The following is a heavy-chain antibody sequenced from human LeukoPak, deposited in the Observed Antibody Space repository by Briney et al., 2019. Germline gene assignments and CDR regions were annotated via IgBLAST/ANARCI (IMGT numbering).Heavy chain of an antibody. CDR1: GYSFTMYG. CDR3: ARDHWSHYYGSGGENYFDP. J-gene: IGHJ5*02. Sequence: ASVKVSCKASGYSFTMYGISWVRQAPGQGLEWMGWISGYNAYTNYAQKLQGRVTMTTDTSTSTAYMEVRGLRSDDTAVYYCARDHWSHYYGSGGENYFDPWGQGTLVTVSS. V-gene: IGHV1-18*01. D-gene: IGHD3-10*01. CDR2: ISGYNAYT.